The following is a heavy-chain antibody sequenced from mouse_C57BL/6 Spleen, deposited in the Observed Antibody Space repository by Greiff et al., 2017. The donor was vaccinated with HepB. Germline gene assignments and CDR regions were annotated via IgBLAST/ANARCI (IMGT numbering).Heavy chain of an antibody. V-gene: IGHV1-55*01. Sequence: QVQLQQSGAELVKPGASVKMSCKASGYTFTSYWITWVKQRPGQGLEWIGDIYPGSGSTNYNEKFKSKATLTVDTSSSTAYMQLSSLTSGDSAVYYCARRRNYDYFAWFAYWGQGTLVTVSA. J-gene: IGHJ3*01. CDR3: ARRRNYDYFAWFAY. CDR1: GYTFTSYW. CDR2: IYPGSGST. D-gene: IGHD2-4*01.